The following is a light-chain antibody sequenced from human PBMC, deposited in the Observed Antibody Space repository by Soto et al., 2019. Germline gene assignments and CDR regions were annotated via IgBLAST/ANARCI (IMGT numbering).Light chain of an antibody. J-gene: IGKJ1*01. V-gene: IGKV3-20*01. CDR1: QSISNSY. Sequence: EVVLTQSPCPLSLSRGKSATLSCRATQSISNSYLASYQQRPGQPPSLLIYGASTRATGIPDRFSGSGSGTEFTLTISRLGPEDVAVYYCQQYGSSSWTFGQGTKVDIK. CDR3: QQYGSSSWT. CDR2: GAS.